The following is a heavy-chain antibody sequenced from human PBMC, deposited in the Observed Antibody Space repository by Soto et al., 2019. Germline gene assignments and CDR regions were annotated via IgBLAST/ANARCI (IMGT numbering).Heavy chain of an antibody. CDR1: GGSIDTPNW. J-gene: IGHJ4*02. CDR3: AREGFDHRTDY. V-gene: IGHV4-4*02. CDR2: TYPSGSS. Sequence: QVQLQESGPGLVKPSETLSLTCAVSGGSIDTPNWWSWYRRPSGKGLEWIGETYPSGSSNRNPSLNSRVTISLDTANNLFPLKLTSLTAADTAIYYCAREGFDHRTDYWGQGIPVTVSS.